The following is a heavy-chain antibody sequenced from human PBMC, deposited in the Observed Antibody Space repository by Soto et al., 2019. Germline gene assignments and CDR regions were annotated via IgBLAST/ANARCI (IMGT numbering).Heavy chain of an antibody. V-gene: IGHV4-31*03. Sequence: QVQLQESGPGLVKPSQTLSLTCTVSGGSISSGGYYWSWIRQHPGKGLEWIGYIYYSGSTYYNPSLTSRVTIAVDTSQYQFSLKLSAVTAADTAVYYCARGRKKVDTAMVGDFDYWGQGTLVTVAS. CDR2: IYYSGST. D-gene: IGHD5-18*01. CDR1: GGSISSGGYY. CDR3: ARGRKKVDTAMVGDFDY. J-gene: IGHJ4*02.